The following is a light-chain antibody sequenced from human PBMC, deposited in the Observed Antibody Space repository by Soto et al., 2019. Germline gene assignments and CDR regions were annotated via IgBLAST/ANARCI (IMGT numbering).Light chain of an antibody. CDR2: WAS. J-gene: IGKJ2*01. CDR1: RTLFYPSNNKTY. V-gene: IGKV4-1*01. Sequence: DIVMTQSPDSLAVSLGKRATINCKSNRTLFYPSNNKTYLAWYQQKAGQPPKLLIYWASMRESGVPDRFSGSGSGTDFTLTISSLQAEDVAIFYCQQYYNTPYTFGQGTKLEIK. CDR3: QQYYNTPYT.